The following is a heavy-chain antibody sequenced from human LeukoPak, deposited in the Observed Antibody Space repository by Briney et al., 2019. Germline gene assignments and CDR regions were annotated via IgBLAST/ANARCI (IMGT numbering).Heavy chain of an antibody. CDR3: AKDEATSGGGLAS. J-gene: IGHJ5*01. Sequence: GGSLRLSCAASGFTLSGTHMSWVRQAPGTGLEWVSALYAGGTTSCATSVKGRFTVSRDTSRNTLFLHMNSLRADDTAIYYCAKDEATSGGGLASWGQGTLVIVSS. V-gene: IGHV3-53*01. CDR2: LYAGGTT. D-gene: IGHD3-16*01. CDR1: GFTLSGTH.